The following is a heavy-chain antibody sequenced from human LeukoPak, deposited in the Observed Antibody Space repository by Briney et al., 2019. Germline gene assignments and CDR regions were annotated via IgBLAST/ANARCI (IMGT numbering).Heavy chain of an antibody. J-gene: IGHJ4*02. D-gene: IGHD3/OR15-3a*01. CDR3: ARGYPMDWNYFDY. Sequence: ASVKVSCKASGYTFTSYYMHWVRQAPGQGLEWMGIINPSDGSTSNAQKFQGRVTMTRDTSTSTVYMQLSSLRFEDTAVYYYARGYPMDWNYFDYWGQGTLVTVSS. CDR1: GYTFTSYY. CDR2: INPSDGST. V-gene: IGHV1-46*01.